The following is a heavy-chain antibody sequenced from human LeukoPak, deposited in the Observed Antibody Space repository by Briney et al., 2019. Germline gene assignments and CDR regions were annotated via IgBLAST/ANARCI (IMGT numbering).Heavy chain of an antibody. Sequence: PSETLSLTCTVSGGSISSYYWSWIRQPPGKGLEWIGYIYYSGSTNYNPSLMSRVTISVDTSKNQFSLKLSSVTAADTAVYYCAGHVGATDFDYWGQGTLVTVSS. V-gene: IGHV4-59*08. J-gene: IGHJ4*02. CDR1: GGSISSYY. CDR3: AGHVGATDFDY. CDR2: IYYSGST. D-gene: IGHD1-26*01.